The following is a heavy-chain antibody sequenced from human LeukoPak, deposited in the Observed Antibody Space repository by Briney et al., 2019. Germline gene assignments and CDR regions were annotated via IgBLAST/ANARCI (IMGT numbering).Heavy chain of an antibody. D-gene: IGHD6-19*01. CDR1: ASTVDVYA. J-gene: IGHJ4*02. V-gene: IGHV3-43*02. Sequence: RGASLTLSRAASASTVDVYATHWVRQAPGEGLEWVFLITGDANRTYNAGSVKGRFTISRENNKNSLYLQMNSLRTEDTALYYCAKEGPTAVAGYFDYWGQGTLVTASS. CDR3: AKEGPTAVAGYFDY. CDR2: ITGDANRT.